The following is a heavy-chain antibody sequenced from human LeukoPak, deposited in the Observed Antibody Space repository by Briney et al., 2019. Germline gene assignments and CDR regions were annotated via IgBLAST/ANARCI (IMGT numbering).Heavy chain of an antibody. CDR3: ARGDFWSGYYLGYYYGMDV. D-gene: IGHD3-3*01. V-gene: IGHV1-18*01. CDR1: GYTFTSYA. CDR2: ISAYNGNT. J-gene: IGHJ6*02. Sequence: ASVKVSCTASGYTFTSYAMHWVRQAPGQRLEWMGWISAYNGNTNYAQKLQGRVTMTTDTSTSTAYMELRSLRSDDTAVYYCARGDFWSGYYLGYYYGMDVWGQGTTVTVSS.